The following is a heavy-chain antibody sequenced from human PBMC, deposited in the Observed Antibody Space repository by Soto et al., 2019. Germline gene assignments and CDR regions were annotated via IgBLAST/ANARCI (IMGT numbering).Heavy chain of an antibody. CDR1: GGSISGYY. CDR3: ARYTYCSSTSCYRQNWFDP. V-gene: IGHV4-59*08. J-gene: IGHJ5*02. Sequence: SETLSLTCTISGGSISGYYWTWIRQSPGKGLEYIGYIYSGNTNYNPSLNSRVTISVDTSKNQFSLKLSSVTAADTAVYYCARYTYCSSTSCYRQNWFDPWGQGTLVTVSS. D-gene: IGHD2-2*02. CDR2: IYSGNT.